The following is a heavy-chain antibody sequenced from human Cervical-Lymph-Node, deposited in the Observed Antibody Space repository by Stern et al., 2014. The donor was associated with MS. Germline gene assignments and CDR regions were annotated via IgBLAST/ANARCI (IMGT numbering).Heavy chain of an antibody. CDR3: AHRRVYLSSPSDH. J-gene: IGHJ4*02. CDR1: GLSLSTSGVG. CDR2: VYWDGDQ. Sequence: QITLRESGPTLLTPTQTLTLTCTFTGLSLSTSGVGVAWIRQPPGKALVWLALVYWDGDQRYSPSLKSRLNINRDNSTNQVFVTMTKMDTADPATYYCAHRRVYLSSPSDHWGQGTLVTVSS. D-gene: IGHD2-8*01. V-gene: IGHV2-5*02.